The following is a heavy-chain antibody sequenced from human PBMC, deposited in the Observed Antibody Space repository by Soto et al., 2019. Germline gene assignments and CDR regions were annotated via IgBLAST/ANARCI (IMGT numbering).Heavy chain of an antibody. CDR1: GGTFSSYA. Sequence: GASVKVSCKASGGTFSSYAISWVRQAPGQGLEWMGGIIPIFGTANYAQKFQGRVTITADESTSTAYMELSSLRSEDTAVYYRARDYYDSSGYYNWFDPWGQGTLVTVSS. J-gene: IGHJ5*02. D-gene: IGHD3-22*01. V-gene: IGHV1-69*13. CDR2: IIPIFGTA. CDR3: ARDYYDSSGYYNWFDP.